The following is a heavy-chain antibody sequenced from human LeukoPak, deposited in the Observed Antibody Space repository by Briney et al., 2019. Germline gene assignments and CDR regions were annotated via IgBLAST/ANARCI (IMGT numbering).Heavy chain of an antibody. Sequence: GGSRRLSCVAYKFTFTSYWMSWVRQAPGKGLEWLANIKRDGREEYYVDSVKGRFTISRDNAKNSLYLQMNSLRAEDTAVYYCARDPYSSFFGAFDIWGQGTMVSVSS. CDR3: ARDPYSSFFGAFDI. V-gene: IGHV3-7*04. CDR2: IKRDGREE. J-gene: IGHJ3*02. CDR1: KFTFTSYW. D-gene: IGHD6-6*01.